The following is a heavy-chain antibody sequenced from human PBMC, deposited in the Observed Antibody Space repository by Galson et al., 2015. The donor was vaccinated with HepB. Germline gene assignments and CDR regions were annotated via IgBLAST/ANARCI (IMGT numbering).Heavy chain of an antibody. V-gene: IGHV3-53*01. Sequence: SLRLSCAASGFTVSNNYMSWVRRAPGKGLEWVSVMYRGGTTYYADSVEGRFTISRDNSKNTFFLQMNSLRAEDTAVYYCARGPKAPHYYDSSGLGDALDIWGQGTMVTVSS. CDR1: GFTVSNNY. J-gene: IGHJ3*02. D-gene: IGHD3-22*01. CDR3: ARGPKAPHYYDSSGLGDALDI. CDR2: MYRGGTT.